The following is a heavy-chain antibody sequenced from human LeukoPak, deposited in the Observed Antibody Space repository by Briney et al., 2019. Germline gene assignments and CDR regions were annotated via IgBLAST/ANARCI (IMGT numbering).Heavy chain of an antibody. CDR1: GHTFTTYY. CDR2: ISAYNGNT. Sequence: ASVKVSCKASGHTFTTYYVHLVRQAPGQGLEWMGWISAYNGNTNYAQKLQGRVTMTTDTSTSTAYMELRSLRSDDTAVYYCARANYYDSNDFDYWGQGTLVTVSS. V-gene: IGHV1-18*04. CDR3: ARANYYDSNDFDY. J-gene: IGHJ4*02. D-gene: IGHD3-22*01.